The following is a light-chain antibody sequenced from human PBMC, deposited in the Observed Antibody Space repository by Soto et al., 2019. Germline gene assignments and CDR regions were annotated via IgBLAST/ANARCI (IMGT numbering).Light chain of an antibody. V-gene: IGLV2-11*01. Sequence: QSVLTHPRSVSGSPGQSFTISCTGTSIDVGGYNYVSWYQQHPGKAPKLMIYDVTKRPSGVPDRFSGSKSDNTASLTISGLQAEDEADYYCCSYAGSYTYVFGTGTKVTVL. CDR1: SIDVGGYNY. CDR3: CSYAGSYTYV. CDR2: DVT. J-gene: IGLJ1*01.